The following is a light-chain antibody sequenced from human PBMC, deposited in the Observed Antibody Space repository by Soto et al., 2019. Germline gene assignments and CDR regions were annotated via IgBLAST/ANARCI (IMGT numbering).Light chain of an antibody. CDR2: DAF. CDR1: QSIRTW. V-gene: IGKV1-5*01. CDR3: QQYNSDLWT. J-gene: IGKJ1*01. Sequence: DIQMSQSPSTLSASVGDRVTITCRASQSIRTWLAWFQQKPGKAPKLLISDAFSLESGVPSRFSGRGSRTEFTLTISSLQPDDFATYYCQQYNSDLWTFGQGTKIEI.